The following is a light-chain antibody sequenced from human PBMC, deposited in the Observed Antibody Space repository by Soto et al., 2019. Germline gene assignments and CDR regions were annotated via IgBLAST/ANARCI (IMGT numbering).Light chain of an antibody. CDR2: EVS. V-gene: IGLV2-18*02. CDR3: NSYTGSSTYV. Sequence: HSVLTQPPSVSGSPLQSVAISCTGTSSDVGSYNRVSWYQQPPGAAPKLMIYEVSNRPSGVPDRFSGSKSGNTASLTISGLQAEDEADYYCNSYTGSSTYVFGTGTKVTVL. CDR1: SSDVGSYNR. J-gene: IGLJ1*01.